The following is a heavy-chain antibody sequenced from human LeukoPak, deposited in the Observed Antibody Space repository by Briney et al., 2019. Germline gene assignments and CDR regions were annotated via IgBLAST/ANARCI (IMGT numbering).Heavy chain of an antibody. CDR2: INPNSGGT. CDR3: ARARGTIAARPAGLNY. D-gene: IGHD6-6*01. Sequence: GASVTVSCKASGYTFTGYYMHWVRQAPGQGLEWMGWINPNSGGTNNAQKLQDRVTMTRDTSISTAYMELSRLRPEDTAVYYCARARGTIAARPAGLNYWGQGTLVTVSS. J-gene: IGHJ4*02. V-gene: IGHV1-2*02. CDR1: GYTFTGYY.